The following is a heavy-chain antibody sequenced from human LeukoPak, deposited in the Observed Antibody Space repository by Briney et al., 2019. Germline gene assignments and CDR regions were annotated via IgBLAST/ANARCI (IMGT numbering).Heavy chain of an antibody. J-gene: IGHJ4*02. CDR1: GGPLSSGGYS. CDR2: VYYTGST. CDR3: ARAGAVPAAIIFDY. Sequence: SQTLSLTCAVSGGPLSSGGYSWSWIRQPPGKGLEWIGYVYYTGSTNYYPSLKSRVTISVDTSKNQFSLKLSSVTAADTAVYYCARAGAVPAAIIFDYWGQGTLVAVSS. V-gene: IGHV4-30-4*07. D-gene: IGHD2-2*02.